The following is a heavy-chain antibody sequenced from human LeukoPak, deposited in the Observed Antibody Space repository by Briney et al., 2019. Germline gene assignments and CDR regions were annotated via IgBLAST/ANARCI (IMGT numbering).Heavy chain of an antibody. D-gene: IGHD6-13*01. Sequence: GGSLRLSCAASGFTFSDYYMSWIRQAPGKGLEWVSYISSSGSTIYYADSVKGRFTISRDNAKNSLYLQTNSLRAEDTAVYYCARDGGPPGIAAAGHGYYYYYYGMDVWGQGTTVTVSS. CDR2: ISSSGSTI. J-gene: IGHJ6*02. V-gene: IGHV3-11*01. CDR3: ARDGGPPGIAAAGHGYYYYYYGMDV. CDR1: GFTFSDYY.